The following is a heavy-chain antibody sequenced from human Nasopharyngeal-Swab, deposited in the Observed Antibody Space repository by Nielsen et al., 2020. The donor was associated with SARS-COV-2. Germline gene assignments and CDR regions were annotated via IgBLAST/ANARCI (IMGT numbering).Heavy chain of an antibody. D-gene: IGHD5-18*01. J-gene: IGHJ4*02. CDR1: GYSISSGYY. CDR3: ARGDTAMVPGCSDC. V-gene: IGHV4-38-2*02. CDR2: IYHSGST. Sequence: SETLSLTCTVSGYSISSGYYWGLIRQPPGKGLEWIGSIYHSGSTYYNPSLKSRVTISVDTSKNQFSLKLSSVTAADTAVYYCARGDTAMVPGCSDCWGQGTLVTVSS.